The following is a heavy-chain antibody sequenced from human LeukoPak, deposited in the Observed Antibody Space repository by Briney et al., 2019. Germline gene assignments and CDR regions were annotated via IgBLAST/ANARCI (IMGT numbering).Heavy chain of an antibody. CDR2: IIPMFGIA. V-gene: IGHV1-69*01. CDR3: ARDPGYSSSWSHDDYYYYYGMDV. J-gene: IGHJ6*02. CDR1: GGTFSRYA. D-gene: IGHD6-13*01. Sequence: SVKVSCKASGGTFSRYAISWVRQAPGQGLEWMGGIIPMFGIANYAQKFQGRVTITADESTSTAYMELSSLRSEDTAVYYCARDPGYSSSWSHDDYYYYYGMDVWGQGTTVTVSS.